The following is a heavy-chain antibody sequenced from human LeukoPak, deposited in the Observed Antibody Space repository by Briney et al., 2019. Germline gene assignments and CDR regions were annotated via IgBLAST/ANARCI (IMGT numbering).Heavy chain of an antibody. CDR3: AKNIWFGESSDAFHI. CDR1: GYTFTSYA. Sequence: ASVKVSCKASGYTFTSYAMHWVRQAPGQRLEWMGWINAGNGNTKYSQEFQGRVTITRDTSASTAYMELSRLRFDDTAVYYCAKNIWFGESSDAFHIWGQGTMVTVSS. V-gene: IGHV1-3*01. J-gene: IGHJ3*02. D-gene: IGHD3-10*01. CDR2: INAGNGNT.